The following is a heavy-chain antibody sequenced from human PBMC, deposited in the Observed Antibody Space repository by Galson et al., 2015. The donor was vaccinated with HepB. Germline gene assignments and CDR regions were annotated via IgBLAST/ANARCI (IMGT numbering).Heavy chain of an antibody. J-gene: IGHJ6*02. Sequence: SVKVSCKASGYTFTSYGISWVRQAPGQGLEWMGWISAYNGNTNYAQKLQGRVTMTTDTSTSTAYMELRSLRSDDTAVYYCARGSGWGTDYYYYGMDVWGQGTTVTVSS. D-gene: IGHD6-19*01. CDR3: ARGSGWGTDYYYYGMDV. V-gene: IGHV1-18*04. CDR2: ISAYNGNT. CDR1: GYTFTSYG.